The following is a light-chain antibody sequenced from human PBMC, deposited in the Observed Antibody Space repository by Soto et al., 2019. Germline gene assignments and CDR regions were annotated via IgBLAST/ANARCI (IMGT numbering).Light chain of an antibody. V-gene: IGLV4-69*01. CDR1: SGHSSYA. CDR3: QTWGTGIVV. J-gene: IGLJ2*01. CDR2: LNSDGSH. Sequence: QSVLTQSPSASASLGASVKLTCTLSSGHSSYAIAWHQQQPEKGPRYLMKLNSDGSHSKGDGIPDRFSGSSSGAERYLTISSLQSEDDADYYCQTWGTGIVVFGGGTKVTVL.